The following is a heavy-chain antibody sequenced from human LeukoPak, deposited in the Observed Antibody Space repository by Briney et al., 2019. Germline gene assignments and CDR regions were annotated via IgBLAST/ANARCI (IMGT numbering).Heavy chain of an antibody. CDR2: ISSSSSTI. CDR3: AREDLSIAAAGRVDY. CDR1: GFTFSSYS. V-gene: IGHV3-48*01. Sequence: GGSLRLSCAASGFTFSSYSMNWVRQAPGKGLEWVSYISSSSSTIYYADSVKGRFTISRDNAKNSLYLQMNSLRAEDTAVYYCAREDLSIAAAGRVDYWXQGXLVTXSS. D-gene: IGHD6-13*01. J-gene: IGHJ4*02.